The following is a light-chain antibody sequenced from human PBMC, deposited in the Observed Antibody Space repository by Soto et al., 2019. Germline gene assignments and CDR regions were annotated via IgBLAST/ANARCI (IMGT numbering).Light chain of an antibody. V-gene: IGLV2-18*02. CDR1: SSDIGAYNR. CDR2: DVN. Sequence: QSVLTQPPSVSGSPGQSVTISCTGTSSDIGAYNRVSWYQQSPGAAPRLMICDVNNRPSGVPERISGSKSGNTASLTIFGLQAEDEADYYCHSFTTSDTYVFGTGTKVTVL. J-gene: IGLJ1*01. CDR3: HSFTTSDTYV.